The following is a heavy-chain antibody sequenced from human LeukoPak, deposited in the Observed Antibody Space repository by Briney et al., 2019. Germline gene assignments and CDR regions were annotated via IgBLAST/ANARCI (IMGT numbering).Heavy chain of an antibody. CDR2: IYPGDSDT. CDR1: GYSITSYW. D-gene: IGHD2-15*01. J-gene: IGHJ5*02. V-gene: IGHV5-51*01. CDR3: ARQSGYCSGGSCYNWFDP. Sequence: GESLKISCKGSGYSITSYWIGWVRQQPGKDLEWMGFIYPGDSDTRYSPSLQGQVTISADKSISTAYLQWSILKASDTAMYYCARQSGYCSGGSCYNWFDPWGQGTLVTVSS.